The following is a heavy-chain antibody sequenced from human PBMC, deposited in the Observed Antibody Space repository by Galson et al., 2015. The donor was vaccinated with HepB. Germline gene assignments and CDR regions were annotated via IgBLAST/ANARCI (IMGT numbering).Heavy chain of an antibody. V-gene: IGHV1-8*01. J-gene: IGHJ4*02. Sequence: SVKVSCKASGYTFTSYDINWVRQATGQGLEWMGWMNPNSGNTGYAQKFQGRVTMTRNTSISTAYMELSSLRSEDTAVYYCARRYSSSWYTPRYYFDYWGQGTLVTVSS. D-gene: IGHD6-13*01. CDR2: MNPNSGNT. CDR3: ARRYSSSWYTPRYYFDY. CDR1: GYTFTSYD.